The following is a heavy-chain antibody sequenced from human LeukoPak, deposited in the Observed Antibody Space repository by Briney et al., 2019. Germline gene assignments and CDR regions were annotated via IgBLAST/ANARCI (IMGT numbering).Heavy chain of an antibody. CDR3: ARQWELSGYDY. V-gene: IGHV3-74*01. D-gene: IGHD1-26*01. Sequence: GGSLRLSCAASGFTFSSYWMHWVRQAPGKGLVWVSRINSDGSSTSYADSVKGRFTISRDNAKNTLYLQMNSLGAEDTAVYYCARQWELSGYDYWGQGTLVTVSS. J-gene: IGHJ4*02. CDR2: INSDGSST. CDR1: GFTFSSYW.